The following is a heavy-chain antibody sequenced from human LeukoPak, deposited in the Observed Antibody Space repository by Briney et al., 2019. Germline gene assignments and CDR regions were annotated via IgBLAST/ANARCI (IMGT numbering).Heavy chain of an antibody. CDR2: IYHSGST. CDR1: GGSISSGGYS. V-gene: IGHV4-30-2*01. Sequence: SQTLSLTCAVSGGSISSGGYSWSWIRQPPGKGLEWIGYIYHSGSTYYNPSLKSRVTISVDGSKNQFSLKLSSVTAADTAVYYCARGGRITMSENAFDIWGQGTMVTVSS. D-gene: IGHD3-22*01. J-gene: IGHJ3*02. CDR3: ARGGRITMSENAFDI.